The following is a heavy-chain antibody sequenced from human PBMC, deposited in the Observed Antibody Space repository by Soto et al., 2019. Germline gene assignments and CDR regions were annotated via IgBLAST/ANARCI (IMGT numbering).Heavy chain of an antibody. Sequence: QVQLQESGPGLVKPSETLSLTCTVSGGSVSSGSYYWSWIRQPPGKGLEWIGYIYYSGSTNYNPSLKSRVTISVDTSKNRFSLKLSSVTAADPAVYYCARGQQLAPYYLDYWGQGTLVTVSS. CDR1: GGSVSSGSYY. CDR3: ARGQQLAPYYLDY. J-gene: IGHJ4*02. CDR2: IYYSGST. D-gene: IGHD6-13*01. V-gene: IGHV4-61*01.